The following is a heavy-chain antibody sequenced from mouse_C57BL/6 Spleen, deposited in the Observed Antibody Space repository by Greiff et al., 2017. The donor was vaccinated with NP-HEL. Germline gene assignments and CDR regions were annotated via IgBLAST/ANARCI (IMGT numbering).Heavy chain of an antibody. CDR1: GFTFSSYA. CDR3: ARDGGNRDY. D-gene: IGHD2-1*01. Sequence: EVQRVESGGGLVKPGGSLKLSCAASGFTFSSYAMSWVRQTPEKRLEWVATISDGGSYTYYPDNVKGRFTISRDNAKNNLYLQMSHLKSEDTAMYYCARDGGNRDYWGQGTTLTVSS. J-gene: IGHJ2*01. V-gene: IGHV5-4*01. CDR2: ISDGGSYT.